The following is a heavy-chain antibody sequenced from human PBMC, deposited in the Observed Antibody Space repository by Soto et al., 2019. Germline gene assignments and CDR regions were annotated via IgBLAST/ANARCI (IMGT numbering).Heavy chain of an antibody. D-gene: IGHD6-25*01. CDR3: GRLSRGAAGGTF. J-gene: IGHJ4*02. Sequence: EVQVVESGGGLVQPGGSLILSCAASGFSFSSYCMTWARQVPGRGLEWLAKISQDGSGKSYVDSVRGRFTISRDNAKSSLYLQMDSLRAEDTAVYFCGRLSRGAAGGTFWGQGTLVTVSS. CDR2: ISQDGSGK. V-gene: IGHV3-7*03. CDR1: GFSFSSYC.